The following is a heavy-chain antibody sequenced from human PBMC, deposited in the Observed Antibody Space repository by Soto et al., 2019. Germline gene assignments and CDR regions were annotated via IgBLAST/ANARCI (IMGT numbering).Heavy chain of an antibody. J-gene: IGHJ3*01. D-gene: IGHD3-10*01. V-gene: IGHV3-33*01. CDR2: IWYDGSNK. CDR1: GFTFGRHG. CDR3: ERDGQYLAPYGLEF. Sequence: QLQLVESGGGVVQPGTSLRLSCVASGFTFGRHGMHWVRQAPGKGLEWVAFIWYDGSNKDYADSVKGRFTISRDNSKNTVFLQMPTLRVEVTDVYTGERDGQYLAPYGLEFWGQGTMVTVSS.